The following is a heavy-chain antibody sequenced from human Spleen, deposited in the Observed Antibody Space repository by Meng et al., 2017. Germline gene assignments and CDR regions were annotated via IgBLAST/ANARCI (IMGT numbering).Heavy chain of an antibody. CDR3: AHRAVAGSFEYFQH. Sequence: IHLKDSGPTLVQPTQTLTLTCTFSGFSLSTSGVGVCWIRQPPGQALEWLALIYWDDDQRYSPSLKSRLTLTKDNSKNQVVLTMTNMDSVDTATYYCAHRAVAGSFEYFQHWGQGTLVTVSS. V-gene: IGHV2-5*02. CDR1: GFSLSTSGVG. D-gene: IGHD6-19*01. J-gene: IGHJ1*01. CDR2: IYWDDDQ.